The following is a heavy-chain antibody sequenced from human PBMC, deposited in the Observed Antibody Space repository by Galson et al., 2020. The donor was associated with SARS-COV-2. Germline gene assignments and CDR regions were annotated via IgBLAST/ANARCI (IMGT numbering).Heavy chain of an antibody. Sequence: ASVKVSCKASGYTFNGYHMHWVRQAPGQGLAWMGWINPNSGGTHHAPKFQGRVTMTRDTSISTAYMELSRLRSDDTAVYYCASARGPDYYDSSGYLDYWGQGTLVTVSS. V-gene: IGHV1-2*02. J-gene: IGHJ4*02. D-gene: IGHD3-22*01. CDR3: ASARGPDYYDSSGYLDY. CDR1: GYTFNGYH. CDR2: INPNSGGT.